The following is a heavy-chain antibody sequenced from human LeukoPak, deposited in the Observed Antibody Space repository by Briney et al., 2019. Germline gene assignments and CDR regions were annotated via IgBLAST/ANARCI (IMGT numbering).Heavy chain of an antibody. Sequence: SETLPLTCAVYGGSLSGYYWSWIRQPLGKGLEWIGEINHSGSNNYNPSLKSRVTISVDTSKNQFSLKLSSVTAADTAVYYCARGWRSRGGWYGPNYFDYWGQGTLVTVSS. CDR2: INHSGSN. D-gene: IGHD6-19*01. J-gene: IGHJ4*02. V-gene: IGHV4-34*01. CDR3: ARGWRSRGGWYGPNYFDY. CDR1: GGSLSGYY.